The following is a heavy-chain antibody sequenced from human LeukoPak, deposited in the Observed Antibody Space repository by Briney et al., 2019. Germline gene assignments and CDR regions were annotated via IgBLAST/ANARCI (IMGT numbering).Heavy chain of an antibody. CDR3: ARMRRGYYDSSPAPLVDY. J-gene: IGHJ4*02. V-gene: IGHV4-59*01. CDR2: IYYSGST. CDR1: GGSISSYY. Sequence: GSLRLSCTVSGGSISSYYWSWIRQPPGKGLEWIGYIYYSGSTNYNPSLKSRVTISVDTSKNQFSLKLSSVTAADTAVYYCARMRRGYYDSSPAPLVDYWGQGTLVTVSS. D-gene: IGHD3-22*01.